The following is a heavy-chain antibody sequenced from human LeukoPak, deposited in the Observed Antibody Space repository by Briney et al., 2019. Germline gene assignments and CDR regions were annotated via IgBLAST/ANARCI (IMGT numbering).Heavy chain of an antibody. J-gene: IGHJ4*02. CDR1: GFTFSSYA. CDR2: ISGSGGST. V-gene: IGHV3-23*01. Sequence: LTGGSLRLSCAASGFTFSSYAMSWVRQAPGKGLEWFSAISGSGGSTYYADSVKGRFTISRDNSKNTLYLQMNSLRAEDTAVYYCAKAVVVVAESGTFDYWGQGTLVTVSS. D-gene: IGHD2-15*01. CDR3: AKAVVVVAESGTFDY.